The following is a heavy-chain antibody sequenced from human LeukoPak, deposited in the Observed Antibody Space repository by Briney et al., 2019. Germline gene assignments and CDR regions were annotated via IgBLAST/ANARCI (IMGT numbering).Heavy chain of an antibody. CDR2: ISSSSSYI. V-gene: IGHV3-21*01. CDR1: GFTFSSYS. D-gene: IGHD3-10*01. CDR3: ARGGDYYGFLLDY. J-gene: IGHJ4*02. Sequence: GGSLRLSCAASGFTFSSYSMNWVRQAPGKGLEWVSSISSSSSYIYYADSVKGRFTISRDNAKNSLYLQMNSLRAEDTAVYYCARGGDYYGFLLDYWGQGTLVTVSS.